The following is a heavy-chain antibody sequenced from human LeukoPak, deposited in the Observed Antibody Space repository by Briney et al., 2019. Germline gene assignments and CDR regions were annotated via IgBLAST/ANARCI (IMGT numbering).Heavy chain of an antibody. CDR3: ARVRPLLDTAMVTYYYYYGMDV. Sequence: ASMKVSCKASGYTFTSYDINWVRQATGQGLEWMGWMNPNSGNTGYAQKFQGRVTMTRNTSISTAYMELSSLRSEDTAVYYCARVRPLLDTAMVTYYYYYGMDVWGQGTTVTVSS. V-gene: IGHV1-8*01. CDR2: MNPNSGNT. D-gene: IGHD5-18*01. CDR1: GYTFTSYD. J-gene: IGHJ6*02.